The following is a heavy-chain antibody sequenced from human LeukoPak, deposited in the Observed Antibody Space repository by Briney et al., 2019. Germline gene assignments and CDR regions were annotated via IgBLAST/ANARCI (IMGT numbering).Heavy chain of an antibody. CDR2: IIPIFGTA. Sequence: GASVKVSCKASGGTFSSYAISWVRQAPGQGLEWMGGIIPIFGTANYAQKFQGRVTITADESTSTAYMELSSLRSEDTAVYYCARDLDVVVPAAIGSGGSWFDPWGQGPLVTVSS. V-gene: IGHV1-69*13. J-gene: IGHJ5*02. D-gene: IGHD2-2*01. CDR3: ARDLDVVVPAAIGSGGSWFDP. CDR1: GGTFSSYA.